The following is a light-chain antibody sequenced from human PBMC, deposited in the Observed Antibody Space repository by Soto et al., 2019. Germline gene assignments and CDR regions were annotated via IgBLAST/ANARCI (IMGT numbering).Light chain of an antibody. CDR3: QQYDSSPST. CDR2: GAS. CDR1: QSVSSSF. J-gene: IGKJ3*01. Sequence: EIVLTQSPGTLSLSPGERATLSCRASQSVSSSFLAWYQQKPGQAPRLLIYGASSRATGISDRFSGSGSGTDFTLTISRLEPEDFAVYYCQQYDSSPSTFGPGTKVDIK. V-gene: IGKV3-20*01.